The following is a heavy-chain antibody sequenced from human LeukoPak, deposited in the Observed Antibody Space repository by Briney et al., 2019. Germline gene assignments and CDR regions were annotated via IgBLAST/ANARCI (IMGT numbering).Heavy chain of an antibody. D-gene: IGHD3-16*01. V-gene: IGHV4-34*01. CDR2: ISHSGST. CDR1: GGSFSAYY. CDR3: ARSYAPQYYYYYMDV. Sequence: SETLSLTCAVYGGSFSAYYWSWIRQPPGKGLEWIGEISHSGSTNYNPSLKSRVTISVDTSKNQFSLKLSSVTAADTAVYYCARSYAPQYYYYYMDVWGKGTTVTISS. J-gene: IGHJ6*03.